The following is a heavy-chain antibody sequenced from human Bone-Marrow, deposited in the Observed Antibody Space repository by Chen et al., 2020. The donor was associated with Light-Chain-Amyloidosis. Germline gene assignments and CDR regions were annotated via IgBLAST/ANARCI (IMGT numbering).Heavy chain of an antibody. V-gene: IGHV5-51*01. D-gene: IGHD2-21*02. CDR3: ARTVTAIPWDGAFDI. CDR1: GYTFTNYW. Sequence: EVHLVQSGAEVKKPGESLKISCQGSGYTFTNYWIGWVRQMPGKGLEWMGIIYPRDSDTRYIPSFQGQVTISADKSTNSAYLRWSSLKASDTAMYYCARTVTAIPWDGAFDIWGQGTMVTV. J-gene: IGHJ3*02. CDR2: IYPRDSDT.